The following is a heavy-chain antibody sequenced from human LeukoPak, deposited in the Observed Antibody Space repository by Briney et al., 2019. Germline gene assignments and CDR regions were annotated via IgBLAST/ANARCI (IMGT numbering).Heavy chain of an antibody. Sequence: PGGSLRLSCVGSGFTISNYWMHWVRQAPGTGLVWVSRIHPDGSITTYADSVKGRFTISRDNAKNSLYLQMDSLRAEDTAVYYCARSRSAGYWGQGTLVTVSS. J-gene: IGHJ4*02. CDR3: ARSRSAGY. V-gene: IGHV3-74*03. CDR2: IHPDGSIT. CDR1: GFTISNYW.